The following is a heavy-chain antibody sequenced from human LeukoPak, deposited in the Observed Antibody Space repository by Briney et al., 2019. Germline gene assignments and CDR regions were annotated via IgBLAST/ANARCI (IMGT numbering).Heavy chain of an antibody. CDR2: ISYDGINK. J-gene: IGHJ6*02. CDR1: GFTFSSYA. D-gene: IGHD3-10*01. Sequence: GGSLRLSCAASGFTFSSYAMHWVRQAPGKGLEWVAVISYDGINKYYADSVKGRFTISKANSKTTLYLQMNSLRAEDTAVYYCARDYYGSGSRTGMDVWGQGTTVTVSS. CDR3: ARDYYGSGSRTGMDV. V-gene: IGHV3-30-3*01.